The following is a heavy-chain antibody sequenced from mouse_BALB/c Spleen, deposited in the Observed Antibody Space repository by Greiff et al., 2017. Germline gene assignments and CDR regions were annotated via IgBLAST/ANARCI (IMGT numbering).Heavy chain of an antibody. CDR2: IDPENGNT. Sequence: EVQLQQSGAELVRPGALVKLSCKASGFNIKDYYMHWVKQRPEQGLEWIGWIDPENGNTIYDPKFQGKASITADTSSNTAYLQLSSLTSEDTAVYYCARLGDVGFAYWGQGTLVTVSA. CDR3: ARLGDVGFAY. D-gene: IGHD3-3*01. CDR1: GFNIKDYY. V-gene: IGHV14-1*02. J-gene: IGHJ3*01.